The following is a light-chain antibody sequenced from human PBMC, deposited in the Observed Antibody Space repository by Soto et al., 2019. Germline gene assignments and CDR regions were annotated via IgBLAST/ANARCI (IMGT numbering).Light chain of an antibody. CDR1: SSDSGAYDY. J-gene: IGLJ2*01. Sequence: QSALTQPASVSGSPGQSITISCTGSSSDSGAYDYVSWYQQHPGKAPKLMIYDVSYRPSGVSNRFSGSKSGNTASLTISGLQAEDEAVYYCSSYATYSTDVVFGGGTQLTVL. CDR3: SSYATYSTDVV. V-gene: IGLV2-14*01. CDR2: DVS.